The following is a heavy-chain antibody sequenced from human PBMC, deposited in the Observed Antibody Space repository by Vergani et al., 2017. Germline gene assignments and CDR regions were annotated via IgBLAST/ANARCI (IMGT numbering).Heavy chain of an antibody. V-gene: IGHV3-23*01. CDR3: AKGGVGADTRYYYMDV. D-gene: IGHD1-26*01. J-gene: IGHJ6*03. CDR1: GFTFNIYA. CDR2: ISGSGATS. Sequence: EVRLLESGGGLVQPGGSLRLSCAASGFTFNIYAMNWVRQAPGKGLEWVSGISGSGATSYYAESMKGRFAMSRDNSKNTVYVQMNNLKPEDTAVYYCAKGGVGADTRYYYMDVWGKGTTVTVSS.